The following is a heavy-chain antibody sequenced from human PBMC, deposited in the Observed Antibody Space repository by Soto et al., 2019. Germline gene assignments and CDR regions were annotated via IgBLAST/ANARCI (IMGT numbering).Heavy chain of an antibody. J-gene: IGHJ4*02. CDR2: IYHSGTT. V-gene: IGHV4-4*02. D-gene: IGHD1-26*01. Sequence: QVQLQESGPGLVKPSGTLSLTCAVSGGSISSTNWWTWVRQSPGKGLEWIGEIYHSGTTNYNPSLQSRVTISIDKSKNQFCLMLNSVTAADTAVYYCARDRVGVLDYWGQGTLVTVSS. CDR3: ARDRVGVLDY. CDR1: GGSISSTNW.